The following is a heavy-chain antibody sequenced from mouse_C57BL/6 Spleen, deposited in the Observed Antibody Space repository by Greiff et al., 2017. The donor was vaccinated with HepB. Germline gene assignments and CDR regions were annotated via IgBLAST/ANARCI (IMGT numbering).Heavy chain of an antibody. V-gene: IGHV1-82*01. J-gene: IGHJ2*01. CDR3: ARNWEHFDY. CDR2: IYPGDGDT. CDR1: GYAFSSSW. D-gene: IGHD4-1*01. Sequence: VQLQQSGPELVKPGASVKISCKASGYAFSSSWMNWVKQRPGKGLEWIGRIYPGDGDTNYNGKFKGKATLTADKSSSTAYMQLSSLTSEDSAVYFCARNWEHFDYWGQGTTLTVSS.